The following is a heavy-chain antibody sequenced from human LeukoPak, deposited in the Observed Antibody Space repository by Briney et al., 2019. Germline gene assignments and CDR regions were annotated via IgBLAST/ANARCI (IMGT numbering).Heavy chain of an antibody. V-gene: IGHV3-74*01. CDR2: INTDGSST. CDR1: GFTFSFYW. D-gene: IGHD6-25*01. J-gene: IGHJ6*03. Sequence: GGSLRLSCAASGFTFSFYWMHWVRQAPGKGLVWVSRINTDGSSTSYADSVKGRFTISRDNAKNTLYLQMNSLRADDTAVYYCARFAAGGSYYYYMDVWGKGTTVTVSS. CDR3: ARFAAGGSYYYYMDV.